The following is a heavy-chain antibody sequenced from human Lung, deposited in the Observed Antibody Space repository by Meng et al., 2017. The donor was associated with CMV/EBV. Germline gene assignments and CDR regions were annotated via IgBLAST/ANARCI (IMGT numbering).Heavy chain of an antibody. CDR2: VNPNSGNT. J-gene: IGHJ6*02. D-gene: IGHD6-13*01. V-gene: IGHV1-8*01. CDR3: ARAWVLVRAVGGPPGVAPVVDNYGMDV. CDR1: GYTFTNYD. Sequence: ASVKVSCKASGYTFTNYDINWVRQATGHGPEWMGWVNPNSGNTGYAQRFQGRVTMTRDTSTRTAYMELSSLRSDDTAVYYCARAWVLVRAVGGPPGVAPVVDNYGMDVWGQGTXVTVSS.